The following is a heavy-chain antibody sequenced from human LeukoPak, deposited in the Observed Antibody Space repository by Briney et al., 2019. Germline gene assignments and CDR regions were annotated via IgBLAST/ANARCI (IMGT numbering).Heavy chain of an antibody. CDR1: GGSISTYY. CDR2: IYYSGST. Sequence: PSETLSLTCTVSGGSISTYYWSWIRQPPGKGLEWIGDIYYSGSTNYNPSLKSRVTMSVDTSKNQFSLKLSSVTAADTAVYYCAREGAVAAYFDYWGQGTLVTVSS. D-gene: IGHD6-19*01. V-gene: IGHV4-59*12. CDR3: AREGAVAAYFDY. J-gene: IGHJ4*02.